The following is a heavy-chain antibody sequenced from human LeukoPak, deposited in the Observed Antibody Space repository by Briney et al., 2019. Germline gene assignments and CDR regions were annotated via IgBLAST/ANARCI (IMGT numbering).Heavy chain of an antibody. CDR3: ARQAFGRGFDY. J-gene: IGHJ4*02. CDR2: ISAYNGNT. Sequence: GASVKVSCKASGYTFTSYGISWVRQPPGQGLEWMGWISAYNGNTNYAQKLQGRVTMTTDTSTSTAYMELRSLRSDHTSVYYCARQAFGRGFDYWGQGDLVTVSS. CDR1: GYTFTSYG. D-gene: IGHD3-10*01. V-gene: IGHV1-18*01.